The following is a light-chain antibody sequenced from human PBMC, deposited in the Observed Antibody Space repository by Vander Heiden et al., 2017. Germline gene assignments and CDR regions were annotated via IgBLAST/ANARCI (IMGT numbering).Light chain of an antibody. CDR3: QSYDSSLSGWV. J-gene: IGLJ3*02. V-gene: IGLV1-40*01. Sequence: QSVLTQPPSVSAAPGQRATISCTGSSSNKGGGYDEHWYQQLPGTAPKLLIYGNSNRPSGVPDRFSGSKSGTSASLASTGLQAEDEADYYCQSYDSSLSGWVFGGGTKLTVL. CDR1: SSNKGGGYD. CDR2: GNS.